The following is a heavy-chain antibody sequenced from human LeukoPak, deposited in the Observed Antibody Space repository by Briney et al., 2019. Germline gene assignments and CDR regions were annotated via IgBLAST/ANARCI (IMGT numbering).Heavy chain of an antibody. V-gene: IGHV1-69*05. Sequence: SVKVSCKASGGTFSSYAISWVRQAPGQGLEWMGGIIPIFGTANYAQKFRGRVTITTDESTSTAYMELSSLRSEDTAVYYCARGGNLVYWYFDLWGRGTLVTVSS. D-gene: IGHD4-23*01. CDR1: GGTFSSYA. J-gene: IGHJ2*01. CDR2: IIPIFGTA. CDR3: ARGGNLVYWYFDL.